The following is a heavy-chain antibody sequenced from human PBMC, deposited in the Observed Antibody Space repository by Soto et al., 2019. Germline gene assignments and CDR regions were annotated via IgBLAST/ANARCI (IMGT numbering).Heavy chain of an antibody. Sequence: PSETLSLTCAVYGGSFSGHSWTWIRQSPGKGLEWLGDINHSGRVNYSPSLKSRVTISLDTSKNQFSLTLSAVTAADTAMYYCSTRAYDTNGYYRFDPWGQGTLVTSPQ. D-gene: IGHD3-22*01. CDR1: GGSFSGHS. CDR3: STRAYDTNGYYRFDP. V-gene: IGHV4-34*01. CDR2: INHSGRV. J-gene: IGHJ5*01.